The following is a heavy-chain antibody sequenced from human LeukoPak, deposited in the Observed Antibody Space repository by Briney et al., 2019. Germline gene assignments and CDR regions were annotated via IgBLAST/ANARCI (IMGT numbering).Heavy chain of an antibody. D-gene: IGHD1-26*01. CDR3: ARSQGALNV. Sequence: GGSLRLSCAASGFTFSSHSMSWVCQAPGKGLEWVSYISTTSTIYYADSVKGRFTISRDNAKNSLYLQMNSLRDEDTAVYYCARSQGALNVWGQGTLVTVSS. CDR1: GFTFSSHS. V-gene: IGHV3-48*02. CDR2: ISTTSTI. J-gene: IGHJ4*02.